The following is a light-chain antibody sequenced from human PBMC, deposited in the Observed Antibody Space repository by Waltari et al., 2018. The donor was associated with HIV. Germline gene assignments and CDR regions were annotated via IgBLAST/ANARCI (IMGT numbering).Light chain of an antibody. Sequence: QSALTQPRSVSGSPGQSVTISCTGTSSDVGGYNYVSWYQHHPGKAPKLMIYEVRKRPSGVPDRFSGSKADNTASLTISGLQAEDEADYYGCSYAGTYTWVFGGGTKLTVL. J-gene: IGLJ3*02. CDR2: EVR. CDR3: CSYAGTYTWV. CDR1: SSDVGGYNY. V-gene: IGLV2-11*01.